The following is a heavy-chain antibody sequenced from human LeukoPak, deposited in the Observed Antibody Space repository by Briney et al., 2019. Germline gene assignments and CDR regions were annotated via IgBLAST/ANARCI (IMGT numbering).Heavy chain of an antibody. V-gene: IGHV4-34*01. J-gene: IGHJ3*02. Sequence: PSETLSLTCAVYGGSFSGYYWSWIRQPPGKGLEWIGEINHSGSTNYNPSLKSRVTISVDTSKNQFSLKLSSVTAADTAAYYCARQGVYCSSTSCYVGAFEIWAKGQWSPSLQ. CDR1: GGSFSGYY. CDR3: ARQGVYCSSTSCYVGAFEI. D-gene: IGHD2-2*01. CDR2: INHSGST.